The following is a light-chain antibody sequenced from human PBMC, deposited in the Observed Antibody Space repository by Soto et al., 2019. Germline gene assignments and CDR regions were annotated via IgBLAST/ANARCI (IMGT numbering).Light chain of an antibody. Sequence: IQMSESAFIMSAAVGDRVTITWRASHNINRLLAWYQQKPGKAPKLLIYDASRLESGVPSRFGGSGSGTEFTLTISSLQPEDFATYYCLQDYDCPWTFGQGAKVDIK. V-gene: IGKV1-5*01. CDR3: LQDYDCPWT. J-gene: IGKJ1*01. CDR2: DAS. CDR1: HNINRL.